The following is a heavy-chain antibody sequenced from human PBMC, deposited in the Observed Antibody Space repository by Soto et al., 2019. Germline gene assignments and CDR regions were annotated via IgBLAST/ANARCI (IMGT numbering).Heavy chain of an antibody. J-gene: IGHJ3*02. CDR2: ISYDGSNK. V-gene: IGHV3-30-3*01. D-gene: IGHD3-16*01. CDR3: SWSSVMMNAFDI. CDR1: GFTFSTYA. Sequence: QVLLVESGGGVVLPGRSLRLSCAASGFTFSTYAMHWVRQAPGKGLEWVAVISYDGSNKYYADSVKGRFTISRDKSKNTLYLQMNSLRAEDTAVYYCSWSSVMMNAFDIWGQGTMVSVSS.